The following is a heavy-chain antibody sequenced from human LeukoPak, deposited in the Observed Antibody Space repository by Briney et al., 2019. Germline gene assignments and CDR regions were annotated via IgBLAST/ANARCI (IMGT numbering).Heavy chain of an antibody. CDR2: IIPIFGTA. Sequence: SVRVSCKASGGTFSSYAISWVRQAPGQGLEWMGGIIPIFGTANYAQKFQGRVTITADKSTSTAYMELSSLRSEDTAVYYCARERVLQQPPYYYYGMDVWGKGTTVTVSS. J-gene: IGHJ6*04. CDR3: ARERVLQQPPYYYYGMDV. V-gene: IGHV1-69*06. CDR1: GGTFSSYA. D-gene: IGHD6-13*01.